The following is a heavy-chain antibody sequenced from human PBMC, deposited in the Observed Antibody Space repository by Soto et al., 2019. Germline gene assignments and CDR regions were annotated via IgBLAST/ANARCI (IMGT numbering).Heavy chain of an antibody. CDR3: ARADCTGAYCYSWPFNYGVDV. J-gene: IGHJ6*02. CDR2: IWYDGSNK. D-gene: IGHD2-15*01. V-gene: IGHV3-33*08. Sequence: GRSLRLSRTTTGFAFNTYGMHWVRQAPGKRLEWVTIIWYDGSNKYYADSVKGRFTISRDNSKSTLYLQMNSLRAEDTALYYCARADCTGAYCYSWPFNYGVDVWGQGTTVTVSS. CDR1: GFAFNTYG.